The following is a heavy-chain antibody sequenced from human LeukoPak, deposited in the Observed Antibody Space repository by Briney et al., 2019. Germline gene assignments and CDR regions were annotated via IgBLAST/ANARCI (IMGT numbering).Heavy chain of an antibody. J-gene: IGHJ6*02. CDR1: GGSISSYY. Sequence: PSETLSLTCTVSGGSISSYYWSWIRQPPGKGLEWIGYIYYSGSTNYNPSLKSRVTISVDTSKNQFSLKLSSVTAADAAVYYCAREYGDSRGDYYYGMDVWGQGTTVTVSS. CDR2: IYYSGST. D-gene: IGHD4-17*01. V-gene: IGHV4-59*01. CDR3: AREYGDSRGDYYYGMDV.